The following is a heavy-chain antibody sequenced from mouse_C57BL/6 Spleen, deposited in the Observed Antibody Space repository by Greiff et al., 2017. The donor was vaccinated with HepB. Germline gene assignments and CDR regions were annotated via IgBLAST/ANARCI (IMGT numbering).Heavy chain of an antibody. D-gene: IGHD2-1*01. CDR3: ARRQFYFNYFDY. Sequence: EVKLQQSGPELVKPGASVKISCKASGYTFTDYYMNWVKQSHGKSLEWIGDINPNNGGTSYNQKFKGKATLTVDKSSSTAYMELRSLTSEDSAVYYCARRQFYFNYFDYWGQGTTLTVSS. J-gene: IGHJ2*01. CDR1: GYTFTDYY. CDR2: INPNNGGT. V-gene: IGHV1-26*01.